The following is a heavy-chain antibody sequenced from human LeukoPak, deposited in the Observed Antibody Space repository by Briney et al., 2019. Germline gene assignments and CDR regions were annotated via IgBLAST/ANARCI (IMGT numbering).Heavy chain of an antibody. CDR1: GFTFDDYG. J-gene: IGHJ4*02. Sequence: LRLSCAASGFTFDDYGMSWVRQAPGKGLEWLGSAYYSGLTYYNSSLKSRLQISIDTSKDQISLKLISVSAADTAVYYCARETAYNYGQNPLFDLWGQGTLVTVSS. D-gene: IGHD5-18*01. CDR2: AYYSGLT. CDR3: ARETAYNYGQNPLFDL. V-gene: IGHV4-30-4*07.